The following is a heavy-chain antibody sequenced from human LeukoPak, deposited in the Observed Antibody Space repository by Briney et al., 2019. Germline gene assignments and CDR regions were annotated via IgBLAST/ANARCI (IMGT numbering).Heavy chain of an antibody. CDR1: GYTFTGYY. V-gene: IGHV1-2*02. CDR2: INLNGGGT. Sequence: GAPVKVSCKTSGYTFTGYYMHWVRQAPGQGLEWLGWINLNGGGTLSAQKFQGRVTMTRDASISTAYMELSGLRSDDTAVYYCATRCTNGVCYKAYYMDVWGKGTTVTVSS. CDR3: ATRCTNGVCYKAYYMDV. D-gene: IGHD2-8*01. J-gene: IGHJ6*03.